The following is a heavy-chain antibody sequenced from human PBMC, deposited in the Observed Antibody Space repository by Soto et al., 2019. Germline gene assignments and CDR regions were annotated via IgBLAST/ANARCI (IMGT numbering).Heavy chain of an antibody. Sequence: PGGSLRLSCAAXGFTVSSNYMSWVRQAPGKGLEWVSVIYSGGSTYYADSVKGRFTISRHNSKDTLYLQMNSLRAEDTAVYYCARDRAARDYYYKDVWCKGTTVTVSS. V-gene: IGHV3-53*04. CDR3: ARDRAARDYYYKDV. D-gene: IGHD6-13*01. J-gene: IGHJ6*03. CDR1: GFTVSSNY. CDR2: IYSGGST.